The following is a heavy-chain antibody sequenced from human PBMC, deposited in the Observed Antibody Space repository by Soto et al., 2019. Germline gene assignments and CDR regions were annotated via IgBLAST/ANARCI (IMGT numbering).Heavy chain of an antibody. Sequence: ASVKVSCKASGFTLTSSAVQWVRQARGQRLEWIGWIVVGSGNTNYAQKFQERVTITRDMSTSTAYMELSSLRSEDTAVYYCAADPSYYDSSGYYIGYYYYGMDVWGQRTTVTVSS. CDR1: GFTLTSSA. V-gene: IGHV1-58*01. D-gene: IGHD3-22*01. CDR2: IVVGSGNT. CDR3: AADPSYYDSSGYYIGYYYYGMDV. J-gene: IGHJ6*02.